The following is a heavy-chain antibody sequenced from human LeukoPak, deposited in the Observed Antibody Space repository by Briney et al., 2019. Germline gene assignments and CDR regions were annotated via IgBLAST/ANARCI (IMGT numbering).Heavy chain of an antibody. CDR2: ISYDGSNK. Sequence: GGSLRLSCAASGFTFSSYAMHWVRQAPGKGLEWVAVISYDGSNKYYADSVKGRFAISRDNSKNTLYLQINSLRAEDTAVYYCARDIGSGTTGTTGVLVNWGQGTLVTVSS. V-gene: IGHV3-30*09. CDR1: GFTFSSYA. D-gene: IGHD1-1*01. J-gene: IGHJ4*02. CDR3: ARDIGSGTTGTTGVLVN.